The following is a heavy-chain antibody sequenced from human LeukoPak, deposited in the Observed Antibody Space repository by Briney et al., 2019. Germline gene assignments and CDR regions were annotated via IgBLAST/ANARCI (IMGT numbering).Heavy chain of an antibody. D-gene: IGHD3-22*01. CDR3: AVGQGPDYDSSGYPPEWFDP. V-gene: IGHV3-7*01. Sequence: GGSLRLSCAASGFTFSSYWMSWVRQAPGKGLEWVANIKQDGSEKYYVDSVKGRFTISRDNAKNSLYLQMNSLRAEDTAVYYCAVGQGPDYDSSGYPPEWFDPWGQGTLVTVSS. J-gene: IGHJ5*02. CDR2: IKQDGSEK. CDR1: GFTFSSYW.